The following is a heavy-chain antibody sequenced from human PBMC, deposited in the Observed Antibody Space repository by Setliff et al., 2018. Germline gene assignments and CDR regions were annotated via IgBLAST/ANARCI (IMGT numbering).Heavy chain of an antibody. V-gene: IGHV3-20*04. Sequence: GGSLRLSCEVSGFTFHDYGMSWVRQAPGKGLEWVPGINWNGGSTGYADSVKGRFTISRDNSKNSLYLQMNSLRAEDTALYYCAKDREAVAGHPDWYYGMDVWGQGTTVTVSS. CDR3: AKDREAVAGHPDWYYGMDV. CDR1: GFTFHDYG. D-gene: IGHD6-19*01. J-gene: IGHJ6*02. CDR2: INWNGGST.